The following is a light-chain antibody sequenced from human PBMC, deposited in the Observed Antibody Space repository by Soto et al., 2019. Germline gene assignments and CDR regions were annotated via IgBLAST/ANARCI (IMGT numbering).Light chain of an antibody. V-gene: IGLV4-60*02. Sequence: QPVLTQSSSASASLGSSVKLTCTLSSGHSSYIIAWHQQQPGKAPRYLMKLEGSGSNNKGSGVPDRFSGSSSEADRYLTISILQFEDEADYYCETWDSNTRVFGGGTKLTVL. CDR2: LEGSGSN. CDR3: ETWDSNTRV. CDR1: SGHSSYI. J-gene: IGLJ3*02.